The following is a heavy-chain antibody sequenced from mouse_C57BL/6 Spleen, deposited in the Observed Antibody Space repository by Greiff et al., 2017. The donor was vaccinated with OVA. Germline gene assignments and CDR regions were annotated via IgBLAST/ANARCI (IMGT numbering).Heavy chain of an antibody. CDR2: ISSGGDYI. CDR1: GFTFSSYA. Sequence: EVQGVESGEGLVKPGGSLKLSCAASGFTFSSYAMSWVRQTPEKRLEWVAYISSGGDYIYYADTVKGRFTISRDNARNTLYLQMSSLKSEDTAMYYCTRDGGYYDWYFDVWGTGTTVTVSS. D-gene: IGHD2-3*01. V-gene: IGHV5-9-1*02. CDR3: TRDGGYYDWYFDV. J-gene: IGHJ1*03.